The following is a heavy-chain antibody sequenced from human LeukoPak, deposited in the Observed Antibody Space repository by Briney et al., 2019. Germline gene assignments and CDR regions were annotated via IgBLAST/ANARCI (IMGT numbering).Heavy chain of an antibody. CDR3: ARVALGYYYNSTTLEDY. V-gene: IGHV4-34*01. J-gene: IGHJ4*02. Sequence: PSETLSLTCAVYGGSFSGYYWSWIRQPPGKGLEWIGEIKHGGSTNYNPSLKSRVTISVDTSKNQFSLKLSSVTAADTAVYYCARVALGYYYNSTTLEDYWGQGTLVTVSS. CDR2: IKHGGST. CDR1: GGSFSGYY. D-gene: IGHD3-22*01.